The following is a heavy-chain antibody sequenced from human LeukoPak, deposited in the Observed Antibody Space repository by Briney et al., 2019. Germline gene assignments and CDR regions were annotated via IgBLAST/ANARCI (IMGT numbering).Heavy chain of an antibody. D-gene: IGHD2-2*02. CDR1: GFSLSTSGVG. CDR2: IYWNDDK. V-gene: IGHV2-5*01. J-gene: IGHJ1*01. Sequence: SGPTLVNPTQTLTLNCTFSGFSLSTSGVGVGWIRQPPEKALEWLAFIYWNDDKRYSPSLKTRLTITKDTSKNQVVLTMTNMDLVDTATYYCAHSAYCSSTSCYTPGYFQHWGQGTLVTVSS. CDR3: AHSAYCSSTSCYTPGYFQH.